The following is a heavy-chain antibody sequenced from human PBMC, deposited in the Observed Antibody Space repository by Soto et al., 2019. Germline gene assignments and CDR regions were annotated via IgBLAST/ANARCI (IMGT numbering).Heavy chain of an antibody. D-gene: IGHD2-2*01. V-gene: IGHV3-23*01. J-gene: IGHJ6*02. Sequence: EVQLLESGGGLVQPGGSPRLSCAASGFTFSSYAMSWVRQAPGKGLEWVSAISGSGGSTYYADSVKGRFTISRDNSKNTLYLQMNSLRAEDTAVYYCGAAAIGTNYYYYYGMDVWGQGTTVTVSS. CDR3: GAAAIGTNYYYYYGMDV. CDR1: GFTFSSYA. CDR2: ISGSGGST.